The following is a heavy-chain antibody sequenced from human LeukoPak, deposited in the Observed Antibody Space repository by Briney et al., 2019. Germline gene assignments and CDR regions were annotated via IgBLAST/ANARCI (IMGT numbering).Heavy chain of an antibody. V-gene: IGHV3-20*04. Sequence: PGGSLRLSRAASGFTFGDYGMTWVRQVQGKGLEWAPALNWNGDITDYADSVKGRFTISRDNGKNSLFLQMNSLRVEDTAFYYCARGGIDGRRLNWLDLWGQGTLVTVSS. D-gene: IGHD1-14*01. CDR3: ARGGIDGRRLNWLDL. CDR2: LNWNGDIT. J-gene: IGHJ5*02. CDR1: GFTFGDYG.